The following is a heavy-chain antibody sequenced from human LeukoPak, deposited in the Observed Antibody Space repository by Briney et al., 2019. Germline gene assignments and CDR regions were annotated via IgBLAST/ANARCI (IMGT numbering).Heavy chain of an antibody. V-gene: IGHV3-21*01. J-gene: IGHJ6*02. CDR1: GFTFSSYS. Sequence: GSLRLSCAASGFTFSSYSMNWVRQAPGKGLEWVSSISSSSSYIYYADSVKGRFTISRDNAKNSLYLQMNSLRAEDTAVYYCARVGYYYDSSGYYLCGMDVWGQGTTVTVSS. CDR2: ISSSSSYI. D-gene: IGHD3-22*01. CDR3: ARVGYYYDSSGYYLCGMDV.